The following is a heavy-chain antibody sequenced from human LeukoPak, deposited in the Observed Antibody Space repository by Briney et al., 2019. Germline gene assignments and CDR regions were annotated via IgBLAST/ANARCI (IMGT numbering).Heavy chain of an antibody. CDR1: GYTFTSYG. V-gene: IGHV1-18*01. J-gene: IGHJ4*02. Sequence: EASVKVSCKASGYTFTSYGISWVRQAPGQGLEWMGWISAYNGNTNYAQKLQGRVTMTTDTSTSTAYMELRSLRSDDTAVYYCARDGSITIFGVVITYFDYWGQGTLVTVSS. D-gene: IGHD3-3*01. CDR3: ARDGSITIFGVVITYFDY. CDR2: ISAYNGNT.